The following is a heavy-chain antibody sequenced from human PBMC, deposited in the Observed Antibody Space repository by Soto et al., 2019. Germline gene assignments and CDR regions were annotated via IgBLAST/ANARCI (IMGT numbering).Heavy chain of an antibody. CDR3: ARGLMHLYGMDV. CDR2: IYTDGSRT. Sequence: EVQLVESGGGLVQPGGSLRLSCAASGFTFSSYWMHWVRQAPGNGLVWVSRIYTDGSRTNYADSVKGRFTISRDNAKNTLYLQINSLRAEDTAVYYCARGLMHLYGMDVWGQGTTVTVSS. D-gene: IGHD3-16*01. CDR1: GFTFSSYW. J-gene: IGHJ6*02. V-gene: IGHV3-74*01.